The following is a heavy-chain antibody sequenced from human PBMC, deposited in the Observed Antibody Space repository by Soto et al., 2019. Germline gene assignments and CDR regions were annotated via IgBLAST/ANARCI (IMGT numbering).Heavy chain of an antibody. CDR3: ARREHNIAAAGNRWFDP. D-gene: IGHD6-13*01. V-gene: IGHV1-69*13. CDR1: GGTFSSYA. J-gene: IGHJ5*02. CDR2: IIPIFGTA. Sequence: SVKVSCKASGGTFSSYAISWVRQAPGRGLEWMGGIIPIFGTANYAQKFQGRVTITADESTSTAYMELSSLRSEDTAVYYCARREHNIAAAGNRWFDPWGQGTLVTVSS.